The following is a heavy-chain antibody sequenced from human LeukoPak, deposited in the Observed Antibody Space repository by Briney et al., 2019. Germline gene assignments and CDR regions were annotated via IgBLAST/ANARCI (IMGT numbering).Heavy chain of an antibody. D-gene: IGHD6-6*01. Sequence: GGSLRLSCAASGFTFSSYAMHWVRQAPGKGLEWVAVISYDGSNKYYADSVKGRFTISRDNSKNTLYLQMNSLRAEDTAVYYCARGHSSSSLDAFDIWGQGTMVTVSS. J-gene: IGHJ3*02. CDR3: ARGHSSSSLDAFDI. V-gene: IGHV3-30-3*01. CDR1: GFTFSSYA. CDR2: ISYDGSNK.